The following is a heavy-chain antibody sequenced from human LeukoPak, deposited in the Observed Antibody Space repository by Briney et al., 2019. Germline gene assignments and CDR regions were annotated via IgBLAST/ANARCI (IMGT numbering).Heavy chain of an antibody. V-gene: IGHV3-23*01. CDR2: ISGSGGST. J-gene: IGHJ4*02. CDR3: ARGAFYGSGSYDY. CDR1: GFTFSSYA. Sequence: GGSLRLSCAASGFTFSSYAMSWVRQAPGKGLEWVSAISGSGGSTYYADSVKGRFTISRDNSKNTLYLQMNSLRAEDAAVYYCARGAFYGSGSYDYWGQGTLVTVSS. D-gene: IGHD3-10*01.